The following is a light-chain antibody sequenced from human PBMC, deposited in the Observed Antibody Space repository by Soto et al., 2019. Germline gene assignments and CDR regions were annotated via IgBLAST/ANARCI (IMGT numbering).Light chain of an antibody. J-gene: IGKJ2*01. CDR1: QSLVDSDGYTY. CDR3: MQGTQFPHT. CDR2: KVS. Sequence: DIVLTQTPLSSPVTLGQPATISCRSSQSLVDSDGYTYLSWLHQRPGQPPRLLIYKVSSRFPGGPDRVSGSGAVTDFTLKISRVEAEDVGVYYCMQGTQFPHTFGQGTKLEIK. V-gene: IGKV2-24*01.